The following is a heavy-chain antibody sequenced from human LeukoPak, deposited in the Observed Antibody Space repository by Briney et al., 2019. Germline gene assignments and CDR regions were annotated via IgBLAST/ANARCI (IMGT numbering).Heavy chain of an antibody. CDR2: IIPIFGTA. D-gene: IGHD5-18*01. J-gene: IGHJ6*02. CDR1: EGTFSSYA. CDR3: ATPNGYSYYYYYYGMDV. Sequence: GASVKVSCKASEGTFSSYAISWVRQAPGQGLEWMGGIIPIFGTANYAQKFQGRVTITADESTSTAYMELSSLRSEDTAVYYCATPNGYSYYYYYYGMDVWGQGTTVTVSS. V-gene: IGHV1-69*13.